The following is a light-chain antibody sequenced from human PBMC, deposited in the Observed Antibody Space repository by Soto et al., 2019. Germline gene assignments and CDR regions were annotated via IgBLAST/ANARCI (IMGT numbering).Light chain of an antibody. Sequence: QSVLTQPASVSGSLGQSITISCSGTSSDVGAYNYFSWYQQYPGKAPKLMIYHVTDRPSGVSNRFSGSKSGNTASLTISGLQAEDEADYYCCSYTTSNTFVFGTGTKVTVL. V-gene: IGLV2-14*01. CDR3: CSYTTSNTFV. CDR2: HVT. CDR1: SSDVGAYNY. J-gene: IGLJ1*01.